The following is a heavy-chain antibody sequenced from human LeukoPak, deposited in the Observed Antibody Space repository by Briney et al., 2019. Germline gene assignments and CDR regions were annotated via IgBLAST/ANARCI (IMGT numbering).Heavy chain of an antibody. CDR2: ITKSGGDT. J-gene: IGHJ6*03. Sequence: GGSLRLSCAASGFTFSNYAMNWVRQAAGKGLEWVSVITKSGGDTYYADSVKGRFTISRDNSKNTLYLQMNSLTAGDTAVYYCARGPPRGKYYYMDVWGKGTTVTVSS. CDR3: ARGPPRGKYYYMDV. V-gene: IGHV3-23*01. CDR1: GFTFSNYA. D-gene: IGHD1-1*01.